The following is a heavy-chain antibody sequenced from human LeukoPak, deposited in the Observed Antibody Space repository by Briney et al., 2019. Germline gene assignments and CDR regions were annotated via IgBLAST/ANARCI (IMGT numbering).Heavy chain of an antibody. Sequence: GGSLRLSCAASGFTLSSYAMHWVRQAPGKGLEWVAVISYDGSNKYYADSVKGRFTISRDNSKNTLYLQMNSLRAEDTAVYYCARDLVADNFDYWGQGTLVTVSS. V-gene: IGHV3-30-3*01. CDR3: ARDLVADNFDY. D-gene: IGHD5-12*01. J-gene: IGHJ4*02. CDR1: GFTLSSYA. CDR2: ISYDGSNK.